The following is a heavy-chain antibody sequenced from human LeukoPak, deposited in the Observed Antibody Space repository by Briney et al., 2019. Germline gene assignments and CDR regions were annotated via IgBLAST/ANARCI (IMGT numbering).Heavy chain of an antibody. CDR2: IYYSGSS. Sequence: KPSETLSLTCTVSGGSISSGDYYWSWIRQPPGKGLEWIGYIYYSGSSYYNPSLKSRVTISVETSKNQYYLKLSSVTAADTAVYYCARLGRDGYNLLYDYWGQGTLVTVSS. CDR3: ARLGRDGYNLLYDY. V-gene: IGHV4-30-4*02. D-gene: IGHD5-24*01. CDR1: GGSISSGDYY. J-gene: IGHJ4*02.